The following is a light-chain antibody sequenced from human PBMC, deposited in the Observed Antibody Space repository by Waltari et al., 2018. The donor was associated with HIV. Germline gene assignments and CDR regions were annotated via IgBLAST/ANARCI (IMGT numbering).Light chain of an antibody. CDR2: WAS. J-gene: IGKJ1*01. CDR1: QSVLYSSNNKNY. V-gene: IGKV4-1*01. CDR3: QQYHSIPWT. Sequence: DIVMTQSPDSLAVSLGERATINCKSSQSVLYSSNNKNYVAWYQQKPGPPPKLLIYWASTRESGVPARFSGSGSGTDFSLTISSLQAEDVAVYYCQQYHSIPWTFGQGTKVEIK.